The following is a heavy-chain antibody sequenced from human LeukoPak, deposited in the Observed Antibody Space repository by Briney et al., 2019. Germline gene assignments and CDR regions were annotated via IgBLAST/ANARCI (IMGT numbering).Heavy chain of an antibody. D-gene: IGHD3-3*01. CDR3: ARDKAEDFWSGYWYYYYYMDV. Sequence: GASVKVSCKASAYTFTGYYLHWVRQAPGQGLEWMGWISAYNGNTNYAQKLQGRVTMTTDTSTSTAYMELRSLRSDDTAVYYCARDKAEDFWSGYWYYYYYMDVWGKGTTVTVSS. J-gene: IGHJ6*03. V-gene: IGHV1-18*04. CDR2: ISAYNGNT. CDR1: AYTFTGYY.